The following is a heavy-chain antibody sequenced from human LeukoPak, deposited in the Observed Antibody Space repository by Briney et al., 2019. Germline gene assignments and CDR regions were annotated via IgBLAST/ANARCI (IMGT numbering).Heavy chain of an antibody. J-gene: IGHJ3*02. D-gene: IGHD1-26*01. CDR1: GFTFRDYY. Sequence: PGGSLRLSCVASGFTFRDYYMSWIRRAPGKGLEWVSYISSSSSYIDYADSVRGRFTISRDNAKNTLYLQMNSPRAEDTAVYYCARGGSPPEALGDAFDIWGQGTMVTVSS. CDR2: ISSSSSYI. CDR3: ARGGSPPEALGDAFDI. V-gene: IGHV3-11*06.